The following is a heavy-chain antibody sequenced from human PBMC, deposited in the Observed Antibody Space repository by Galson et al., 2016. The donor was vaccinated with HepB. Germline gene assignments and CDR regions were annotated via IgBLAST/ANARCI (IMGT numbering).Heavy chain of an antibody. V-gene: IGHV3-53*01. D-gene: IGHD3-10*01. CDR3: ARRRGNTNFDY. CDR1: EFTVSDNY. Sequence: SPRLSCAASEFTVSDNYMSWVRQAPGKGLEWVSLISGDGVTYYADSVKGRFTISRDHSDNSLYLQMNSLRAEDTAVYYCARRRGNTNFDYWGQGTLVTVSS. J-gene: IGHJ4*02. CDR2: ISGDGVT.